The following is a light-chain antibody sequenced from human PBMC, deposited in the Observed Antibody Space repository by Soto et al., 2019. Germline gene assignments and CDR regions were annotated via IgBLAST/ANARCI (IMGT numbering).Light chain of an antibody. Sequence: QSALTQPASVSGSPGQSITISCTGTSSDVGGYNYVSWYQQHPGKAPKLMIYEVSNRPSGVSNRFSGSKSGNTASLTISGLQAEDEAHYYCSSYTSSSNYVLGIGTKVT. V-gene: IGLV2-14*01. CDR2: EVS. J-gene: IGLJ1*01. CDR3: SSYTSSSNYV. CDR1: SSDVGGYNY.